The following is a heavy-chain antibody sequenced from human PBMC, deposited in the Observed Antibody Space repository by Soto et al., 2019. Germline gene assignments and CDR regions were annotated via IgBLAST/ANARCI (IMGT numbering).Heavy chain of an antibody. CDR1: GFTFSSYA. CDR3: AKVFGVVGLGASAFDI. D-gene: IGHD3-3*01. Sequence: PGGSLRLSCAASGFTFSSYAMSWVRQAPGKGLEWVSAISGSGGSTYYADSVKGRFTISRDNSKNTLYLQMNSLRAEDTAVYYCAKVFGVVGLGASAFDIWGQGTMVTVSS. V-gene: IGHV3-23*01. J-gene: IGHJ3*02. CDR2: ISGSGGST.